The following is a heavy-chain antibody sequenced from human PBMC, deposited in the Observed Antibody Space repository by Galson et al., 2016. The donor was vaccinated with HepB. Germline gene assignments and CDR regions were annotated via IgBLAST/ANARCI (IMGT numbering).Heavy chain of an antibody. V-gene: IGHV3-49*03. Sequence: SLRLSCATSGFTFGDYAMSWFRQAPGKGLEWVGFIKSKAYGGTTEYAASVKGRFTISRDDSKSIVYLQMNSLKTEDTAVYYCTRVYYDDWSGYSRYIDVWGKGTTVTVSS. J-gene: IGHJ6*03. CDR3: TRVYYDDWSGYSRYIDV. CDR1: GFTFGDYA. CDR2: IKSKAYGGTT. D-gene: IGHD3-3*01.